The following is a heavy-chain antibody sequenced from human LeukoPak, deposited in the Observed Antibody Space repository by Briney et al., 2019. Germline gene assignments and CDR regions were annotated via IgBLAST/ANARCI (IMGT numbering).Heavy chain of an antibody. J-gene: IGHJ4*02. CDR3: AGLVINFDY. D-gene: IGHD3-9*01. V-gene: IGHV3-7*01. Sequence: GGSLRLSCAASGFTFSSYWMSWVRQAPGKGLEWVANIKRDGSEKYYVDSVKGRFTISGDNAKNSLYLQMNSLRAEDTAVYYCAGLVINFDYWGQGTLVTVSS. CDR2: IKRDGSEK. CDR1: GFTFSSYW.